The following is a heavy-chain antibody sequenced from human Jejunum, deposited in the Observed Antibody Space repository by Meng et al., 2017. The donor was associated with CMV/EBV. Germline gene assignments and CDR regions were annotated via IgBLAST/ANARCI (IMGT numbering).Heavy chain of an antibody. V-gene: IGHV1-18*04. CDR2: ISSTSGNT. Sequence: SFHASGYLFTDYVISWVRQAPGQVHEWMGLISSTSGNTSYAPNIQGRVSMTADTSTSTPYMELRTLRSDDTAVYYCARAPFYYWLDPWGQGTLVTVSS. CDR1: GYLFTDYV. J-gene: IGHJ5*02. CDR3: ARAPFYYWLDP. D-gene: IGHD1-26*01.